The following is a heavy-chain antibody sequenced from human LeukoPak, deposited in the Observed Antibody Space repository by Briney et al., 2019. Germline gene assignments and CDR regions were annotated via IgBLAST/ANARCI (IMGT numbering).Heavy chain of an antibody. CDR3: ARAKAWNQYFDY. Sequence: SETLSLTCAVYGGSFSGYYWSWIRQPPGKGLEWIGEINHSGSTNYNPSLKSRVTISVDTSKNQFSLKLSSVTAADTAMYYCARAKAWNQYFDYWGQGTLVTVSS. J-gene: IGHJ4*02. CDR1: GGSFSGYY. D-gene: IGHD1-1*01. CDR2: INHSGST. V-gene: IGHV4-34*01.